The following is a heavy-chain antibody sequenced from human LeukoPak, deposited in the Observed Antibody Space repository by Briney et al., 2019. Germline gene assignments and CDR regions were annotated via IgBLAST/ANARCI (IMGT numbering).Heavy chain of an antibody. J-gene: IGHJ4*02. Sequence: SVKVSCKASGYTFTGYCMHWVRQAPGQGLEWMGWINPNSGGTNYAQKFQGRVTMTRDTSISTAYMELSRLRSDDTAVYYCARPVDRGYYYGSGSYYPDYWGQGTLVTVSS. V-gene: IGHV1-2*02. CDR1: GYTFTGYC. CDR3: ARPVDRGYYYGSGSYYPDY. D-gene: IGHD3-10*01. CDR2: INPNSGGT.